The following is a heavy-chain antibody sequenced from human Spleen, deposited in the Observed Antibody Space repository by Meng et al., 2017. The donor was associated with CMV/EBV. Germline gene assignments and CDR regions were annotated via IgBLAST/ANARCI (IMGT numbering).Heavy chain of an antibody. CDR3: AREDYYTLTGFYRTRYYSGMDV. CDR2: ISFDGNNK. D-gene: IGHD3-9*01. V-gene: IGHV3-30*04. J-gene: IGHJ6*02. CDR1: GFTFSSYA. Sequence: GGSLRLSCAASGFTFSSYAMHWVRQAPGKGLEWVAVISFDGNNKYFADSVKGRFTITRDNSKNTLYLQMNSLRVEDTAVYYCAREDYYTLTGFYRTRYYSGMDVWGQGTTVTVSS.